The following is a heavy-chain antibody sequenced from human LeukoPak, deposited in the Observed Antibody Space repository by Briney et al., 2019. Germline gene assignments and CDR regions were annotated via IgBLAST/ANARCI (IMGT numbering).Heavy chain of an antibody. CDR3: ARSPAGTYTMDV. J-gene: IGHJ6*02. Sequence: PGGSLRLSCAASGFTFSDYLIHWVRQAPGKGMLWVSRVNRDGGPATYADSVKGRFTVSRDNAKSTLYLQMNSLRAEDTAVYYCARSPAGTYTMDVWGQGTTVTVSS. CDR1: GFTFSDYL. V-gene: IGHV3-74*01. D-gene: IGHD3-10*01. CDR2: VNRDGGPA.